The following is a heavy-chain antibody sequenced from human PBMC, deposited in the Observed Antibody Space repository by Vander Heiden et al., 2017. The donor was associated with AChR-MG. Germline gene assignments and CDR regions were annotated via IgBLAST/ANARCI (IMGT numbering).Heavy chain of an antibody. CDR1: GFTFDAYA. V-gene: IGHV3-23*01. CDR3: ARGGRYYDFTGSDDAYHV. Sequence: EVQLLESGGGLVQPGGSLRLSCAASGFTFDAYARSWVRQAPGKRPEWVSAISGSGGSVYYADYVKGRFTISRDNSRNTVSLQMNSLRAEDTAVYYCARGGRYYDFTGSDDAYHVWGQGTMVTVSS. J-gene: IGHJ3*01. D-gene: IGHD3-10*01. CDR2: ISGSGGSV.